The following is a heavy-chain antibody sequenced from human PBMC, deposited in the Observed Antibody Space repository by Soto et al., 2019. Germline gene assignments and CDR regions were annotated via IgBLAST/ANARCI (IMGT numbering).Heavy chain of an antibody. CDR2: MNPKSANT. V-gene: IGHV1-8*01. D-gene: IGHD2-15*01. Sequence: GASVKVSCKASGYTFISYDVNWVRQATGQGLEWMGWMNPKSANTGYAQKFQGRVTMTRNPSITTAYMELNSLRSEDTAVYYCVRRGGYCSDGDFSEQIKDHYYGMDVCGQGTTVTVSS. CDR1: GYTFISYD. CDR3: VRRGGYCSDGDFSEQIKDHYYGMDV. J-gene: IGHJ6*02.